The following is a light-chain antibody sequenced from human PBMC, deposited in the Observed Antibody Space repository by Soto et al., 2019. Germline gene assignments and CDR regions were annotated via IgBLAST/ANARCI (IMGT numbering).Light chain of an antibody. J-gene: IGLJ2*01. CDR3: AAWDDSLNGVV. Sequence: QLVLTQPPSVSEAPRQRVTISCSGSXSXIGNNAVNWYQQLPGKAPKLLIYYDDLLPSGVSDRFSGSKSGTSASLAISGLQSEDEADYYCAAWDDSLNGVVFGGGTKLTVL. V-gene: IGLV1-36*01. CDR1: XSXIGNNA. CDR2: YDD.